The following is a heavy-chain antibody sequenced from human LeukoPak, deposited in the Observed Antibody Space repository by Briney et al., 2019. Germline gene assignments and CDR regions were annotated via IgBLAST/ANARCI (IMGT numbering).Heavy chain of an antibody. J-gene: IGHJ5*02. CDR1: GFTFSSYT. CDR3: VRDATGYPNWFDR. D-gene: IGHD2-2*03. Sequence: GGSLRLSCAASGFTFSSYTMNWVRQAPGKGLERLSAISNNGGNTYYAASVKGRFTISRDNSKNTLYLQMSSLRVEDTAIYYCVRDATGYPNWFDRWGQGTRVTVSP. CDR2: ISNNGGNT. V-gene: IGHV3-23*01.